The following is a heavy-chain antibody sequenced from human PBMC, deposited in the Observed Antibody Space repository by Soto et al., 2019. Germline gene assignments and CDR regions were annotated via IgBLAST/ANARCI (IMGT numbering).Heavy chain of an antibody. V-gene: IGHV4-39*07. CDR1: GGSINSSSYF. CDR3: ARDLGVATIRALDYYYGMDV. J-gene: IGHJ6*02. CDR2: IYYSGST. D-gene: IGHD5-12*01. Sequence: SETLSLTCSVSGGSINSSSYFWGWVRQPPGKGLEWIGSIYYSGSTYYNPSLRSRVTISVDTSKNQFSLKLSSVTAADTAVYYCARDLGVATIRALDYYYGMDVWGQGTTVTVSS.